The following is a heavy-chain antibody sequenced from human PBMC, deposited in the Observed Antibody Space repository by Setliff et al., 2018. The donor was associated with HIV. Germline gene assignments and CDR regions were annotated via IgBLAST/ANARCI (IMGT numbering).Heavy chain of an antibody. V-gene: IGHV4-34*01. Sequence: SETLSLTCSVSGASVNYNTWSWIRQSPGKGLEWIAEVHHTGYLNYNPSLKSRVTISRDPSTNQFSLKLSSVTAADTAVYYCARAGYYGSTSYWEYFQHWGQGTLVTVSS. CDR1: GASVNYNT. CDR2: VHHTGYL. CDR3: ARAGYYGSTSYWEYFQH. D-gene: IGHD3-22*01. J-gene: IGHJ1*01.